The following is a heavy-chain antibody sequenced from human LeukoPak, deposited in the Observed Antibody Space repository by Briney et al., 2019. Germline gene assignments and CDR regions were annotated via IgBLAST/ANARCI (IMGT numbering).Heavy chain of an antibody. D-gene: IGHD3-22*01. Sequence: GGSLRLSCAASGFTFSILDMSWVRQAPGKGLEWVSAISGNGGRTYYAASVRGRFTISRDNSKNTLHLQMNSLRAEDTAVYYCAKYYYDSSGSRHFDYWGQGTLVTVSS. CDR1: GFTFSILD. V-gene: IGHV3-23*01. J-gene: IGHJ4*02. CDR3: AKYYYDSSGSRHFDY. CDR2: ISGNGGRT.